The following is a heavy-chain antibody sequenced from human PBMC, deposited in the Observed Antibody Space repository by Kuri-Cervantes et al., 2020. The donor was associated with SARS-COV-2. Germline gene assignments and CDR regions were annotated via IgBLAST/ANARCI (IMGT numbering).Heavy chain of an antibody. Sequence: GGSLRLSCAASGFTFSSYSMNWVRQAPGKGLEWVSSISSSSSYIYYADSVKGRFTISRDNAKNSLYLQMNSLRAEDTAVYYCAMTGGSHSVGAFDIWGQGTMVTVSS. CDR3: AMTGGSHSVGAFDI. CDR2: ISSSSSYI. J-gene: IGHJ3*02. D-gene: IGHD1-26*01. V-gene: IGHV3-21*01. CDR1: GFTFSSYS.